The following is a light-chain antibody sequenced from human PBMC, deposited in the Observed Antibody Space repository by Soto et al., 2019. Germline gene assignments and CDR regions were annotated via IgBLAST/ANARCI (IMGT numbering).Light chain of an antibody. CDR1: SSDIGAYNY. V-gene: IGLV2-8*01. J-gene: IGLJ2*01. Sequence: QSVLTQPPSASGSPGQSVTISCTGTSSDIGAYNYVSWYQQHPGKAPKLMIYEVSKRPSGVPDRFSGSKSGNTASLTVSGLLAEDEADYYCTSHAGSINLVFGGGTKLTVL. CDR2: EVS. CDR3: TSHAGSINLV.